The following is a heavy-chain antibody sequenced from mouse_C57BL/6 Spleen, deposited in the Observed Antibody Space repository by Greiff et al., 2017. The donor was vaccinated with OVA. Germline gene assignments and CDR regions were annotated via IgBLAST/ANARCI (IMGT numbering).Heavy chain of an antibody. D-gene: IGHD2-3*01. CDR2: INPNYGTT. CDR1: GHSFTDYN. V-gene: IGHV1-39*01. Sequence: VQLQQSGPELVKPGASVKISCKAPGHSFTDYNMNWVKQSNGKSLEWIGVINPNYGTTSYNQKFKGKATLTVDQSSSTAYMQLNSLTSEDSAVYYCARSRLLEDYAMDYWGQGTSVTVSS. J-gene: IGHJ4*01. CDR3: ARSRLLEDYAMDY.